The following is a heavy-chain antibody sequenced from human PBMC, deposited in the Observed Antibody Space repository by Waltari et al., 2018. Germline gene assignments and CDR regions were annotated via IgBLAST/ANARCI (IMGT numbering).Heavy chain of an antibody. V-gene: IGHV1-2*06. CDR2: INPNRGGT. D-gene: IGHD3-16*01. Sequence: QVQLVQSGAEVKKPGASVNVSCKASGYTFTGYYMHWVRQAPGQGLEWMGRINPNRGGTNYAQKFQGRVTRTRDTSISTAYMELSRLRSDDTAVYYCARDRFGGEDYWGQGTLVTVSS. CDR3: ARDRFGGEDY. J-gene: IGHJ4*02. CDR1: GYTFTGYY.